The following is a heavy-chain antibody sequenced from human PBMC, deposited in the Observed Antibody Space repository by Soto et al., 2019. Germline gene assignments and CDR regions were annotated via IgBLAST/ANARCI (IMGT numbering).Heavy chain of an antibody. CDR3: ATNSYGYTFCAY. D-gene: IGHD5-18*01. Sequence: QVQLQESGPGLVKPSQTLSLTCTVSGGSISSGDYYWSWIRQPPGKGLEWIGYIYYSGSTYYNPYLKIPVTISVDTSKNQFSLKLSSVTAADTAVYYCATNSYGYTFCAYWGQVTLVTVSS. V-gene: IGHV4-30-4*01. CDR2: IYYSGST. CDR1: GGSISSGDYY. J-gene: IGHJ4*02.